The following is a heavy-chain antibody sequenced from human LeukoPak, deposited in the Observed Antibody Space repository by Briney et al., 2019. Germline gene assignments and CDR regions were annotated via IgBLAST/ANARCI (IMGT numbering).Heavy chain of an antibody. J-gene: IGHJ4*02. CDR2: IWYDGSNK. CDR1: GFTFSSYG. V-gene: IGHV3-33*01. CDR3: ARTVVPQGNYFDY. D-gene: IGHD2-15*01. Sequence: GGSLRLSCAASGFTFSSYGMHWVRQAPGKGLEWVAVIWYDGSNKYYADSVKGRFTISRDNSKNTLYLQMNSLRAEDTAVYYCARTVVPQGNYFDYWGQGTLVTVSS.